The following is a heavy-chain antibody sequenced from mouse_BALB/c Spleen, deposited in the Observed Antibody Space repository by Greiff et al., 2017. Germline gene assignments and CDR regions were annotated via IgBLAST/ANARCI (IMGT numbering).Heavy chain of an antibody. J-gene: IGHJ3*01. Sequence: QVHVKQSGAELVKPGASVKLSCKASGYTFTSYYMYWVKQRPGQGLEWIGEINPSNGGTNFNEKFKSKATLTVDKSSSTAYMQLSSLTSEDSAVYYCTRGGLWFAYWGQGTLVTVSA. CDR2: INPSNGGT. CDR3: TRGGLWFAY. D-gene: IGHD3-1*01. CDR1: GYTFTSYY. V-gene: IGHV1S81*02.